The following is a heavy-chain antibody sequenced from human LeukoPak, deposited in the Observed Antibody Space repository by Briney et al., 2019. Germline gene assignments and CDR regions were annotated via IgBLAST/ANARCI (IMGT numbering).Heavy chain of an antibody. V-gene: IGHV3-9*01. J-gene: IGHJ3*02. Sequence: GRSLRLSCAASGFTFDDYAMHWVRQAPGKGLGWVSGISWNSGSIGYADSVKGRFTISRDNAKNSLYLQMNSLRAEDTALYYCAKPRNDYSNFDAFDIWGQGTMVTVSS. CDR2: ISWNSGSI. D-gene: IGHD4-11*01. CDR3: AKPRNDYSNFDAFDI. CDR1: GFTFDDYA.